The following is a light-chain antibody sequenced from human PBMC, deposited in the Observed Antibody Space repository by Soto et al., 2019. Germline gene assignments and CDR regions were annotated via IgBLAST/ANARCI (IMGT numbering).Light chain of an antibody. V-gene: IGLV1-47*01. J-gene: IGLJ3*02. Sequence: QSVLTQPPSASGTPGQRVTISCSGSTSNLGSNFVYWYQQVPGAAPKLLISGNDQRPSGVPDRFSGSKSGTSASLAISGLRSEDEADYHCASWDGSLSGVVFGGGTKLTVL. CDR3: ASWDGSLSGVV. CDR1: TSNLGSNF. CDR2: GND.